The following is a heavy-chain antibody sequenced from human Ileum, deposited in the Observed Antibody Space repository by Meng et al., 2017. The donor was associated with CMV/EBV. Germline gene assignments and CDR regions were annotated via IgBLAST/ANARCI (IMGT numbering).Heavy chain of an antibody. D-gene: IGHD1-20*01. V-gene: IGHV3-74*03. CDR2: ISSDGAGS. Sequence: FCCRGYWIEWVRQVPGKGLVGVARISSDGAGSTYAAYVRGRYTISRDNAENTLYLQMNSLRAEDTALYYCARADIGITVAGARTRFDPWGQGTLVTVSS. CDR1: FCCRGYW. CDR3: ARADIGITVAGARTRFDP. J-gene: IGHJ5*02.